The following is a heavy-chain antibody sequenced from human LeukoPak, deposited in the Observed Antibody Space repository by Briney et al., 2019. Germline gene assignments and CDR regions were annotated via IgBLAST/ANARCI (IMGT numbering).Heavy chain of an antibody. V-gene: IGHV3-33*01. J-gene: IGHJ4*02. CDR3: ARRGYGDYAPFDY. CDR2: IWYDGSNI. Sequence: GGSLRLSCAASGFTFSSYGMHWVRQAPGKGLEWLAVIWYDGSNIYYADSVKGRFAISRDNSKNTLYLQMNSLRADDTALYYCARRGYGDYAPFDYWGQGTLVTVSS. CDR1: GFTFSSYG. D-gene: IGHD4-17*01.